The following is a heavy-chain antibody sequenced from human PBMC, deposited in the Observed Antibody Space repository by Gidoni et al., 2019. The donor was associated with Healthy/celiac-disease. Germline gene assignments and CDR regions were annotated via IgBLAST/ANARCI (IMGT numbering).Heavy chain of an antibody. D-gene: IGHD3-3*01. CDR3: ASSGRGWDTIFGVGLDY. J-gene: IGHJ4*02. V-gene: IGHV3-7*02. CDR2: IKQDGSEK. CDR1: GFTFSSYW. Sequence: EVQLVESGGGLVQPGGSLRLSCAASGFTFSSYWMSWVRQAPGKGLEWVANIKQDGSEKYYVDSVKGRFTISRDNAKNSLYLQMNSLRAEDTAVYYCASSGRGWDTIFGVGLDYWGQGTLVTVSS.